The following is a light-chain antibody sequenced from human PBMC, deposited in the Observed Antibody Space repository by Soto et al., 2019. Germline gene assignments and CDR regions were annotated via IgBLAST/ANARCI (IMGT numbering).Light chain of an antibody. CDR1: SSNIGAGYD. Sequence: QSVLTQPPSVSGAPGQRVTISCTGSSSNIGAGYDVHWYQQRPGTAPKLLIFGNNNRPSGVPDRFSGSKSGTSASLAISGLQSEDEADYHCASWDDSLNGVVFGGGTKVTVL. V-gene: IGLV1-40*01. J-gene: IGLJ2*01. CDR3: ASWDDSLNGVV. CDR2: GNN.